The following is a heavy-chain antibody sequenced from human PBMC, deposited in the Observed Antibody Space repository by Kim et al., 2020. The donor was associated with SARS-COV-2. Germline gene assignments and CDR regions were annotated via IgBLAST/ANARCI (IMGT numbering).Heavy chain of an antibody. CDR2: ISGTTT. Sequence: GGSLRLSCATSGFTFSSYAMSWVRQAPGKGLEWVSSISGTTTYYADSVKGRFTISRDNSKDTLYLQMNGLRAEDTAVYYCAKGRMQWLDSAGNYFDFWGQGTLLTVSS. V-gene: IGHV3-23*01. CDR1: GFTFSSYA. J-gene: IGHJ4*02. CDR3: AKGRMQWLDSAGNYFDF. D-gene: IGHD6-19*01.